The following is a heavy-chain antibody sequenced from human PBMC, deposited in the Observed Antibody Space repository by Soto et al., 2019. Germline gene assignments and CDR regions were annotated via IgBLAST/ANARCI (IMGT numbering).Heavy chain of an antibody. CDR2: ISSSAGTT. D-gene: IGHD6-13*01. Sequence: EVQLLESGGGLVRPGGSLRLSCAASGFTFSSYVMNWVRQAPGKGLEWVSAISSSAGTTYYADSVKGRFTISRDNSMNTLYLQMNSLRAEDTAVYYCAKDGIAAAGSDYWGQGTLVAVSS. CDR3: AKDGIAAAGSDY. CDR1: GFTFSSYV. V-gene: IGHV3-23*01. J-gene: IGHJ4*02.